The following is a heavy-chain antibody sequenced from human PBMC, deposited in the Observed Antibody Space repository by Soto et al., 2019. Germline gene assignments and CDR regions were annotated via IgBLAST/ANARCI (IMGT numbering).Heavy chain of an antibody. V-gene: IGHV4-31*03. Sequence: QVQLRESGPGLVKPSQTLSLTGTVSGGSITSGGYYWNWIRQHPGKGLEWIGYMYYSGSTYYNPFLRSRVIISVETSENHFSLMLTSVTAAHTAVYFCARRYRQFGYSSSLVFDYWGQGTLVNVSS. CDR3: ARRYRQFGYSSSLVFDY. J-gene: IGHJ4*02. CDR2: MYYSGST. D-gene: IGHD6-13*01. CDR1: GGSITSGGYY.